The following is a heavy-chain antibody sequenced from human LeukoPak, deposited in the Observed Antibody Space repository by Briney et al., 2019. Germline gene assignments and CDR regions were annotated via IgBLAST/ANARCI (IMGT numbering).Heavy chain of an antibody. CDR1: GYTFTSYD. CDR2: MNPNSGNT. CDR3: ARSSVGARRRIDY. D-gene: IGHD1-26*01. Sequence: ASVKVSCKASGYTFTSYDINWVRQATGQGLEWMGWMNPNSGNTGYAQKFQGRVTMTRSASINTAYMELSSLTSDDTAVYYCARSSVGARRRIDYWGQGTPVTVSS. J-gene: IGHJ4*02. V-gene: IGHV1-8*01.